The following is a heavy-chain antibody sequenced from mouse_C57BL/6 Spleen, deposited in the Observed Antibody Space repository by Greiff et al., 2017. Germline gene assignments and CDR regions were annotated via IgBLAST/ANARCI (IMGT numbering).Heavy chain of an antibody. CDR1: GYTFTSYW. Sequence: QVQLQQPGAELVRPGSSVKLSCKASGYTFTSYWMDWVKQRPGQGLEWIGNIYPSDSETHYNQKFKDKATLTVDKSSSTAYMQLSCLTSEDSAVYYCAREGSGYCFDYWGQGTTLTVSS. V-gene: IGHV1-61*01. J-gene: IGHJ2*01. CDR3: AREGSGYCFDY. D-gene: IGHD3-2*02. CDR2: IYPSDSET.